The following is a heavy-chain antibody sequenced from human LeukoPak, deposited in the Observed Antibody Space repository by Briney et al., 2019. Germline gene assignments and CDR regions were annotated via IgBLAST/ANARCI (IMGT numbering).Heavy chain of an antibody. D-gene: IGHD2-15*01. CDR3: ARESPGIVVVVAAFDAFDI. J-gene: IGHJ3*02. CDR2: INPNSGGT. V-gene: IGHV1-2*02. Sequence: ASVKVSCKASGYTFTGYYMHSVRQAPGQGLEWMGWINPNSGGTNYAQKFQGRVTMTRDTSISTAYMELSRLRSDDTAVYYCARESPGIVVVVAAFDAFDIWGQGTMVTVSS. CDR1: GYTFTGYY.